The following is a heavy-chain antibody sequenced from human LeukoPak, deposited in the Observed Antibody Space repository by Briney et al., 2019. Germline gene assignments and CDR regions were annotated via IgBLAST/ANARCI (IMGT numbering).Heavy chain of an antibody. CDR3: AKAKGIAVAESFDY. CDR1: GFTFDDYA. V-gene: IGHV3-9*03. Sequence: GGSLRLSCAASGFTFDDYAMHWVRQAPGKGQEWVSGISWNSGSIGYADSVKGRFTISRDNAKNSLYLQMNSLRAEDMALYYCAKAKGIAVAESFDYWGQGTLVTVSS. J-gene: IGHJ4*02. D-gene: IGHD6-19*01. CDR2: ISWNSGSI.